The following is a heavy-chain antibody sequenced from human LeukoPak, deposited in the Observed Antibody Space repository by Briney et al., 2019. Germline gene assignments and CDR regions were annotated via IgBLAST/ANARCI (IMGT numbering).Heavy chain of an antibody. CDR2: ISYIGST. V-gene: IGHV4-59*11. J-gene: IGHJ3*02. CDR1: GDSFSSHY. D-gene: IGHD4-17*01. Sequence: SETLSLTCVVSGDSFSSHYWAWIRQSPGKGLEWIGYISYIGSTNFSPSLKSRVTISIDTSKNQFSQKLRSVTAADTAVYYCARDLVTVTKGFDIWGQGTMVSVSS. CDR3: ARDLVTVTKGFDI.